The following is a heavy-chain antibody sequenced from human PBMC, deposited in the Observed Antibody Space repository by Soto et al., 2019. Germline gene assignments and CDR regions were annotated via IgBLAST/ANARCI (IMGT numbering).Heavy chain of an antibody. J-gene: IGHJ4*02. Sequence: SVKVSCKASGGTFSSYAISWVRQAPGQGLEWMGGIIPIFGTANYAQKFQGRVTMTRDTSTSTVYMELSSLRSEDTAVYYCARDPTRIAAAGSFDYWGQGTLVTVSS. CDR2: IIPIFGTA. CDR1: GGTFSSYA. CDR3: ARDPTRIAAAGSFDY. D-gene: IGHD6-13*01. V-gene: IGHV1-69*05.